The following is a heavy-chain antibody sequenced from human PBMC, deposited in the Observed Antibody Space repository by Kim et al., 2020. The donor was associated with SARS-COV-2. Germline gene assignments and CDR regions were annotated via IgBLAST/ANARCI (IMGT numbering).Heavy chain of an antibody. V-gene: IGHV3-53*01. CDR3: AATITMVRGVIDY. J-gene: IGHJ4*02. D-gene: IGHD3-10*01. CDR1: GFTVSSNY. CDR2: IYSGGST. Sequence: GGSLRLSCAASGFTVSSNYMSWVRQAPGKGLEWVSVIYSGGSTYYADSVKGRFTISRDNSKNTLYLQMNSLRAEDTAVYYCAATITMVRGVIDYWGQGTLVTVSS.